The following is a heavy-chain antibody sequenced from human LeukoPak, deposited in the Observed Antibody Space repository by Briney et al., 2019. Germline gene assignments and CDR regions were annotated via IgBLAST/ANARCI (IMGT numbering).Heavy chain of an antibody. J-gene: IGHJ5*02. D-gene: IGHD3-3*01. CDR3: ARDSGFWSGYSRYNWFDP. CDR2: INPNSGGT. CDR1: GYTFTGYY. Sequence: ASVKVSCKASGYTFTGYYMHWVRQAPEQGLEWMGWINPNSGGTNYAQKFQGRVTMTRDTSISTAYMELSRLRSDDTAVYYCARDSGFWSGYSRYNWFDPWGQGTLVTVSS. V-gene: IGHV1-2*02.